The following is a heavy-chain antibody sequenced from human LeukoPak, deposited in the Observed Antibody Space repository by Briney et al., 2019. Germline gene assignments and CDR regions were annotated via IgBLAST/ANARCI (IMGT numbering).Heavy chain of an antibody. CDR1: GFTFSSYS. CDR2: ISSSSSTI. D-gene: IGHD1-26*01. CDR3: ARVLSGSYPYYYYYGMDV. J-gene: IGHJ6*02. V-gene: IGHV3-48*02. Sequence: PGGSLRLSCAASGFTFSSYSMNWVRQAPGKGLEWVSYISSSSSTIYYADSVKGRFTTSRDNAKNSLYLQMNSLRDEDTAVYYCARVLSGSYPYYYYYGMDVWGQGTTVTVSS.